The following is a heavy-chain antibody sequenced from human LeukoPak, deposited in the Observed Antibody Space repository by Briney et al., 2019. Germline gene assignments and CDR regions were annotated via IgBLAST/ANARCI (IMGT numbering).Heavy chain of an antibody. CDR2: INHSGST. CDR3: ARDYGDYNAFDI. J-gene: IGHJ3*02. Sequence: PSETLSLTCAVYGGSFSGNHWSWIRQPPGKGPEWIGEINHSGSTNYNPSLKSRVTISVDTSKNQFSLKLSSVTAADTAVYYCARDYGDYNAFDIWGQGTMVTVSS. V-gene: IGHV4-34*01. CDR1: GGSFSGNH. D-gene: IGHD4-17*01.